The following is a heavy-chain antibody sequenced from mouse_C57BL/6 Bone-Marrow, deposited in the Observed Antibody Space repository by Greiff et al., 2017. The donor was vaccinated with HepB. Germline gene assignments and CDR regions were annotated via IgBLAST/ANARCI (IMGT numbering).Heavy chain of an antibody. D-gene: IGHD2-4*01. CDR2: IYPGSGNT. Sequence: VKLQQSGAELVRPGASVKLSCKASGYTFTDYYINWVKQRPGQGLEWIARIYPGSGNTYYNEKFKGKATLTAEKSSSTAYMQLSSLTSEDSAVYFCARWDYDDAMDYWGQGTSVTVSS. V-gene: IGHV1-76*01. CDR3: ARWDYDDAMDY. CDR1: GYTFTDYY. J-gene: IGHJ4*01.